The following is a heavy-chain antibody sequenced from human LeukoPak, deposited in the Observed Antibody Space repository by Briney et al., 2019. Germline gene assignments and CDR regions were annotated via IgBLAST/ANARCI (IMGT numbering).Heavy chain of an antibody. J-gene: IGHJ3*02. CDR2: TYYRSKWYN. Sequence: SQTLSLTCAVSGDSVSSNSATWNWIRQSPSRGLEWLGRTYYRSKWYNDYAMSVRSRIAINPDTSKKQFSLQLNSVTPGDTAVYYCAREDNDSFDIWGKGTVVTVSS. CDR3: AREDNDSFDI. V-gene: IGHV6-1*01. CDR1: GDSVSSNSAT.